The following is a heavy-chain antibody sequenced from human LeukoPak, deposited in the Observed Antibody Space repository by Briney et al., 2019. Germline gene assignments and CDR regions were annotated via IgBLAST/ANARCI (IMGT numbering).Heavy chain of an antibody. V-gene: IGHV1-18*01. Sequence: ASVNVCCKASGYTFTTYGISWVRQAPGQGLEWMGWISAYDGTTNYAQRFQGRVTMTTDASTSTTYMELRSLRSDDTAVYYCARDCSGGSCSSWWGQGTLVTVSS. J-gene: IGHJ4*02. D-gene: IGHD2-15*01. CDR2: ISAYDGTT. CDR1: GYTFTTYG. CDR3: ARDCSGGSCSSW.